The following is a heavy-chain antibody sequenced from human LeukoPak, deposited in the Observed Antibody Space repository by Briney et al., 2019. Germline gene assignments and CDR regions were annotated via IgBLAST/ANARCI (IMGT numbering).Heavy chain of an antibody. D-gene: IGHD1-26*01. CDR1: GFTFSSYG. J-gene: IGHJ4*02. CDR3: AKDWGYSGYIDY. Sequence: GSLRLSCAASGFTFSSYGMHWVRQAPGKGLEWVAFIRYDGSNKYYAYYVKGRFTSSRENSKNTLYLQMNSLRAEDTAVYYCAKDWGYSGYIDYWGQGTLSPSPQ. CDR2: IRYDGSNK. V-gene: IGHV3-30*02.